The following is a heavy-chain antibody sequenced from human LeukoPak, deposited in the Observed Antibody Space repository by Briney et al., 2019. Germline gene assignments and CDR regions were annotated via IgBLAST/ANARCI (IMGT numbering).Heavy chain of an antibody. Sequence: GGSLRLSCAASGFTFSTSDLHWVRQAPGKGLEWVAFIQYDGSNKYYADSVKGRFTISRDNSKNTLYLQMNSLRAEDTAVYYCAKDSYYYDSSGDYAIYYYYYMDVWGKGTTVTVSS. V-gene: IGHV3-30*02. J-gene: IGHJ6*03. D-gene: IGHD3-22*01. CDR1: GFTFSTSD. CDR2: IQYDGSNK. CDR3: AKDSYYYDSSGDYAIYYYYYMDV.